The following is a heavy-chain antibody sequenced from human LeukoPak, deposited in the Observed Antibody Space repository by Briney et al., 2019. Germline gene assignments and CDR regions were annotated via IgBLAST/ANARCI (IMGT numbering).Heavy chain of an antibody. CDR2: IYYSGST. V-gene: IGHV4-39*01. CDR3: ARISGYRSNWSIDY. CDR1: SGSISSSSYY. J-gene: IGHJ4*02. Sequence: SETLSLTCTVSSGSISSSSYYCGWIRQPPGKGLEWIGTIYYSGSTYYNPSLKSRVTISVDTSKNQFSLKVSSVTAADTAVYYCARISGYRSNWSIDYWGQGTLVTVSS. D-gene: IGHD6-13*01.